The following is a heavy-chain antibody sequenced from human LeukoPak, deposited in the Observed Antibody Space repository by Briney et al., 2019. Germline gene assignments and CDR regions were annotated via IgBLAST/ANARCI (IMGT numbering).Heavy chain of an antibody. D-gene: IGHD5-24*01. CDR2: IRGGGGST. Sequence: GGSLRLSCAASGFIFSSCAMNWVRQGPGKGLEWVAGIRGGGGSTYYADSVKGRFTISRDSSKNTVYLQMNSLRAEATAVYYCAKADGNYKPLLDYWGQGALVTVSS. CDR3: AKADGNYKPLLDY. J-gene: IGHJ4*02. V-gene: IGHV3-23*01. CDR1: GFIFSSCA.